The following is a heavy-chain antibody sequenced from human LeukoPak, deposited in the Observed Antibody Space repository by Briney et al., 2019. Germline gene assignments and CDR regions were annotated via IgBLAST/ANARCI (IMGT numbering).Heavy chain of an antibody. CDR2: IYPVDSDM. CDR3: ARKGYCTSSRCHYGMDV. V-gene: IGHV5-51*01. Sequence: GETLQISCQGFGSTVTSYWIAGVRLVPGKGLEWMWIIYPVDSDMRYRPSFQGQVTLSADKSENTAYLQWSSLKASDTAIYYCARKGYCTSSRCHYGMDVWGQGTTVTVSS. J-gene: IGHJ6*02. CDR1: GSTVTSYW. D-gene: IGHD2-2*01.